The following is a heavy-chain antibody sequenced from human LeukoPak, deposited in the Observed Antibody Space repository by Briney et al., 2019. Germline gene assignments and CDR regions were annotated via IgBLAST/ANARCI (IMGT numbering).Heavy chain of an antibody. Sequence: GGSLRLSCAAPGFTFTTYAINWVRQAPGKGLEWVSGISADDKAYYADSVKGRFTISRDNSKNTVSLQMSSLRAEDTALYYCAKDLALAGTGGGFDVWGQGTRVAVSS. D-gene: IGHD6-19*01. J-gene: IGHJ3*01. V-gene: IGHV3-23*01. CDR3: AKDLALAGTGGGFDV. CDR2: ISADDKA. CDR1: GFTFTTYA.